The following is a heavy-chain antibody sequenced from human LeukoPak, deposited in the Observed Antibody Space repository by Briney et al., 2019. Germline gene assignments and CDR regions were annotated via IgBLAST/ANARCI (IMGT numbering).Heavy chain of an antibody. CDR2: IIPLFGTA. V-gene: IGHV1-69*13. D-gene: IGHD6-19*01. CDR1: GGTFSSYA. CDR3: ARASKEWLVLLMSFDY. J-gene: IGHJ4*02. Sequence: ASVKVSCKASGGTFSSYAISWVRQAPGQGLEWMGGIIPLFGTANYAQKFQGRVTITADESTSTAYMELSSLRSEDTAVYYCARASKEWLVLLMSFDYWGQGTLVTVSS.